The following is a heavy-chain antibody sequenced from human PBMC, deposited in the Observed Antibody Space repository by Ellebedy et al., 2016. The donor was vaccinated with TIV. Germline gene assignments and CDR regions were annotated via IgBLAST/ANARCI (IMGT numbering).Heavy chain of an antibody. D-gene: IGHD1-1*01. CDR2: ISGSGLNT. CDR1: GFTFSDYP. Sequence: GESLKISCVGTGFTFSDYPMSLVRQAPGKGPEWVPAISGSGLNTYFAATVKGRFTLTSDNSKNKMFLQMNSLRVEDTAVDYCTKEGGNGNRPTTFDYWGHGTLVTVSS. CDR3: TKEGGNGNRPTTFDY. J-gene: IGHJ4*01. V-gene: IGHV3-23*01.